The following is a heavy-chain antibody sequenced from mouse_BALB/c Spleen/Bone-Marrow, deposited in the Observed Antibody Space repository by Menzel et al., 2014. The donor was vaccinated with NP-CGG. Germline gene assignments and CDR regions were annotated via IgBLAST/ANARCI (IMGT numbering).Heavy chain of an antibody. CDR3: GRILCRNFDV. V-gene: IGHV1-84*02. J-gene: IGHJ1*01. D-gene: IGHD6-5*01. Sequence: VQLQESGPELVKPGASVKISCKASGYTFTDYYINWVKQKPGQGLEWIGWIYPGSGNTKYNEKFKGKATLTVDTSSSTAYKQLISLASEDATVDFCGRILCRNFDVWGAGTTVTVSS. CDR2: IYPGSGNT. CDR1: GYTFTDYY.